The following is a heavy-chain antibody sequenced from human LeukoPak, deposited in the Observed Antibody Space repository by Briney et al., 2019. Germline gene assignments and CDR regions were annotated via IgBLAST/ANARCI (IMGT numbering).Heavy chain of an antibody. Sequence: GESLKISCKGSGYSFTSYWIGWVRQMPGKGLEWMGIIYPGDSDTRYSPSSQGQVTISADKSISTAYLQWSSLKASDTAMYYCARQEGKYYDILTGYYNLYYFDYWGQGTLVTVSS. V-gene: IGHV5-51*01. CDR1: GYSFTSYW. CDR2: IYPGDSDT. D-gene: IGHD3-9*01. J-gene: IGHJ4*02. CDR3: ARQEGKYYDILTGYYNLYYFDY.